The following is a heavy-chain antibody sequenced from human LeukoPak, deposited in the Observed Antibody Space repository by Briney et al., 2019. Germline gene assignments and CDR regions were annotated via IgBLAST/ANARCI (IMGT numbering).Heavy chain of an antibody. Sequence: PSETLSLTCTVSGGSLSTYYWSCIRQPPGKGLEWIGYIYYSGSTNYKPSLKSRVTMSVDTSKNQFSLKLSSVTAADTAVYYCAREGVTHNWFDPWGQGTLVTVSS. CDR1: GGSLSTYY. CDR3: AREGVTHNWFDP. V-gene: IGHV4-59*01. J-gene: IGHJ5*02. D-gene: IGHD4-11*01. CDR2: IYYSGST.